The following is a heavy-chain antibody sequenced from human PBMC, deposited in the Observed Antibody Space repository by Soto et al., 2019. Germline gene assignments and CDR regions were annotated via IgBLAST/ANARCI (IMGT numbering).Heavy chain of an antibody. J-gene: IGHJ3*02. CDR1: GFTFSNYW. CDR2: IKTDGSDT. Sequence: EVQLVESGGGLVQPGGSLRLSCAASGFTFSNYWMHWVRQSPGKGLVWVSRIKTDGSDTHYADSVTGRFTISRDNAKNTLYLQMNSLRDEDTAVYYCARPRTSDWAYDIWGQGTMVILSS. CDR3: ARPRTSDWAYDI. D-gene: IGHD3-9*01. V-gene: IGHV3-74*01.